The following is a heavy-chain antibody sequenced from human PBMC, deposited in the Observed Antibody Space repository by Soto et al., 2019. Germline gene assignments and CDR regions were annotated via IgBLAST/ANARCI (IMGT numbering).Heavy chain of an antibody. Sequence: EVQLVEAGGGLVQPGGSLRLSCAASGFTFSSYWRSWVRQAPGKGLEWVAKIKQDGSEKYFGDSVKGRFTISRDNAKNSRYLQMNSMRAEDTAVYYCARMYDYVWGVWGQAKMVTVSS. CDR3: ARMYDYVWGV. CDR2: IKQDGSEK. CDR1: GFTFSSYW. J-gene: IGHJ3*01. D-gene: IGHD3-16*01. V-gene: IGHV3-7*01.